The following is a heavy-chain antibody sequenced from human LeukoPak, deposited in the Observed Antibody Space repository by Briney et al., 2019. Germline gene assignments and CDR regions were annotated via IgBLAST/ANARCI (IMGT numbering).Heavy chain of an antibody. V-gene: IGHV4-39*01. Sequence: SETLSLTCTVSGGSISSSSYYWGWIRQPPGKGLEWIGSIYYSGSTYYNPSLKSRVTISVDTSKNQFSLKLSSVTAADTAVYYCARREDYYGSDYWGQGTLVTVSS. CDR3: ARREDYYGSDY. J-gene: IGHJ4*02. CDR1: GGSISSSSYY. CDR2: IYYSGST. D-gene: IGHD3-10*01.